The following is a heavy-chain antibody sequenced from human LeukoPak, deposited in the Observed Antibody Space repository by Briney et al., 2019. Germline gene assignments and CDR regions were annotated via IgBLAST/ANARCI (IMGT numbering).Heavy chain of an antibody. CDR1: GGTFSSYA. Sequence: ASVKVSCKASGGTFSSYAISWVRQAPGQGLEWMGWISTYNVNTNYAQKFQGRVTMTTDTSASTAYMELRSLRSDDTAVYYCAGSGDIVATKSFDYWGQGTLVTVSS. J-gene: IGHJ4*02. CDR3: AGSGDIVATKSFDY. V-gene: IGHV1-18*01. CDR2: ISTYNVNT. D-gene: IGHD5-12*01.